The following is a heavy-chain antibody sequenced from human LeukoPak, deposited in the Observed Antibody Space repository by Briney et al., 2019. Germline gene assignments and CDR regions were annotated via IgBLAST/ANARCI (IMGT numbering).Heavy chain of an antibody. V-gene: IGHV3-30*18. CDR1: GFNFGSYS. CDR2: ISYDGSNK. Sequence: PGGSLRLSCVASGFNFGSYSMTWVRQAPGKGLEWVAVISYDGSNKYYADSVKGRFTISRDNSKNTLYLQMNSLRAEDTAVYYCAKSVEVRVWGQGTMVTVSS. J-gene: IGHJ3*01. D-gene: IGHD2-2*01. CDR3: AKSVEVRV.